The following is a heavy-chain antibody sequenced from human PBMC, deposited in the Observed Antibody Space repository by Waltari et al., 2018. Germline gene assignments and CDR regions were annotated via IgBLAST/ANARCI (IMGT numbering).Heavy chain of an antibody. CDR2: INHSGRT. V-gene: IGHV4-34*01. CDR3: ARTFPPGRGATFDY. Sequence: QVQLQQWGAGLLKPSETLSLTCAVYGGSFSGYYWSWIRQPPGKGLEWIGEINHSGRTNYNPSLKSRVTISVDTSKNQFSLKLSSVTAADTAVYYCARTFPPGRGATFDYWGQGTLVTVSS. J-gene: IGHJ4*02. D-gene: IGHD3-10*01. CDR1: GGSFSGYY.